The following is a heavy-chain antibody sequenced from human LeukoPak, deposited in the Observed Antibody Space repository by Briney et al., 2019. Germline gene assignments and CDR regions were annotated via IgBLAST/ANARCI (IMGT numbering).Heavy chain of an antibody. J-gene: IGHJ6*02. D-gene: IGHD3-10*01. CDR2: INHSGST. CDR3: ARGCITMVRGPGGGMDV. Sequence: SETLSLTCAVYGGSFSGYYWSWIHQPPGKGLEWIGEINHSGSTNYNPSLKSRVTISVDTSKNQFSLKLSSVTAADTAVYYCARGCITMVRGPGGGMDVWGQGTTVTVSS. CDR1: GGSFSGYY. V-gene: IGHV4-34*01.